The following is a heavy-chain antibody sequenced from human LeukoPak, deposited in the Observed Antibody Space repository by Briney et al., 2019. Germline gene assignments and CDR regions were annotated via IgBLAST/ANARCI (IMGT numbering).Heavy chain of an antibody. CDR1: GYTFTSYG. CDR2: INDYNGNT. CDR3: ARRVRYSYGSGSYYEYSFDY. Sequence: ASVKVSFKASGYTFTSYGINWVRQAPGQGLEWVGGINDYNGNTNYVYKLQGRVSMTTDTYTSTAYMDRRKLRSNDTAVYYCARRVRYSYGSGSYYEYSFDYWGQGTLVTVSS. V-gene: IGHV1-18*01. J-gene: IGHJ4*02. D-gene: IGHD3-10*01.